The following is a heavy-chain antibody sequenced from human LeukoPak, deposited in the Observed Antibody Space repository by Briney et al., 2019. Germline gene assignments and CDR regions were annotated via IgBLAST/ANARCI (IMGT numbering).Heavy chain of an antibody. J-gene: IGHJ4*02. Sequence: GGSLRLTCAASGFTFDDSAMHWVRQSPGKGLEWVSVISGSGGKTDYADSVKGRFTISRDNSKNTMYLQMNSLRVEDTGEYYCAKDLGYDYVWAEGNLYDYWGQGILVTVSS. V-gene: IGHV3-23*01. CDR1: GFTFDDSA. D-gene: IGHD3-16*01. CDR3: AKDLGYDYVWAEGNLYDY. CDR2: ISGSGGKT.